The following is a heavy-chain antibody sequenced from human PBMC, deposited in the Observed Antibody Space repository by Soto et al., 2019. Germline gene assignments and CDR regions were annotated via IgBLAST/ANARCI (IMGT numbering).Heavy chain of an antibody. CDR3: TASSDDTFSDY. Sequence: QSGGSLRLSCSASGFTFSGSAMHWVRQASGKGLEWVGRIRNKANNYATAYAASVKGRFTISRDDSKSTAYLQMNSLKTEDTAVYYCTASSDDTFSDYWAQGSLVTVSS. D-gene: IGHD3-3*02. CDR2: IRNKANNYAT. V-gene: IGHV3-73*01. J-gene: IGHJ4*02. CDR1: GFTFSGSA.